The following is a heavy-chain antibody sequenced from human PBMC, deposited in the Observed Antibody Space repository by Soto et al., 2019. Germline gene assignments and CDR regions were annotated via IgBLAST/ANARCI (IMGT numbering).Heavy chain of an antibody. Sequence: GGSLRLSCVASGFTFSSYGMHWVRQAPGKGLEWVAFISYDGSNKYYADSVKGRFTISRDNSKNTLYLQMNSLRAEDTAVYYCAKEGYYYDSSGYPVGAYYYGMDVWGQGTTVTVS. D-gene: IGHD3-22*01. J-gene: IGHJ6*02. CDR1: GFTFSSYG. CDR3: AKEGYYYDSSGYPVGAYYYGMDV. CDR2: ISYDGSNK. V-gene: IGHV3-30*18.